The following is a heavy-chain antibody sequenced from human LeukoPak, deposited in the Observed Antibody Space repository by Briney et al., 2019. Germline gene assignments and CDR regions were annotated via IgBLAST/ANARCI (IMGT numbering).Heavy chain of an antibody. CDR2: INSERSST. V-gene: IGHV3-74*01. D-gene: IGHD5-12*01. CDR1: VFTSCIYW. Sequence: PGGSLRLSCAASVFTSCIYWTHWVRPAPAKGVGWVSRINSERSSTTYADSVKGRLTISRDNAKNTLYLQMNSLRAEDTAVYYCVRDGRVSGYDFDYWGQGTLVTVSS. CDR3: VRDGRVSGYDFDY. J-gene: IGHJ4*02.